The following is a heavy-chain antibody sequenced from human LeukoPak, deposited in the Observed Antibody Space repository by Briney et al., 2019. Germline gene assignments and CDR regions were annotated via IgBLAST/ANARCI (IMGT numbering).Heavy chain of an antibody. Sequence: SETLSLTCTVSGFTISSGYYWGWIRPPPGKRLEWIGSISHSGSTYYNPSLKSRVTISVDTSKNQFSLKLSSVTAADTAVYYCARELGDQGYFDYWGQGTLITVSS. CDR1: GFTISSGYY. V-gene: IGHV4-38-2*02. J-gene: IGHJ4*02. CDR3: ARELGDQGYFDY. CDR2: ISHSGST. D-gene: IGHD4-17*01.